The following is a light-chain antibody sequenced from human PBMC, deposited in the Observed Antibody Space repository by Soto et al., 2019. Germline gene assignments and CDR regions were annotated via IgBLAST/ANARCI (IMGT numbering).Light chain of an antibody. CDR2: DAS. V-gene: IGKV1-17*01. CDR3: LQHTTNPRFT. Sequence: DIQMTQSPSSLSASVGDTVTITCRASQGIRNELAWYQQKPGKARKRLIYDASSLQRGVPSRFSGGRSGTEFTLTISSLQPEDFATYYCLQHTTNPRFTFGPGTTVDI. J-gene: IGKJ3*01. CDR1: QGIRNE.